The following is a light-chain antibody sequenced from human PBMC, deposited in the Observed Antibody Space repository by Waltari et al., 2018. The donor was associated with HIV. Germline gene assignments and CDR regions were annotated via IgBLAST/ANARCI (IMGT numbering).Light chain of an antibody. CDR3: SSYTRSTTLV. V-gene: IGLV2-14*01. Sequence: QSALTQPASVSGSPGQSITISCTGTNSDIGGFDYVSWYQQYPGSAPKLIIFEVTTRPSGISDRLSASKSGTTASLTISGLQAEDAADYYCSSYTRSTTLVFGGGTKVTVL. J-gene: IGLJ2*01. CDR2: EVT. CDR1: NSDIGGFDY.